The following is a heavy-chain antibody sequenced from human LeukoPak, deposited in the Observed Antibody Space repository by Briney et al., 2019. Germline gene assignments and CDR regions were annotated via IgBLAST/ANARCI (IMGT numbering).Heavy chain of an antibody. CDR1: GYTFTSYY. CDR3: ARDFPSGYYTNYYYYMDV. CDR2: INPSGGST. D-gene: IGHD3-3*01. Sequence: ASVKVSCKASGYTFTSYYMHWVRQAPGQGLEWMGIINPSGGSTSYAQKFQGRVTMTRDMSTSTVYMELSSLRSEDTAVYYCARDFPSGYYTNYYYYMDVWGKGTTVTVSS. V-gene: IGHV1-46*01. J-gene: IGHJ6*03.